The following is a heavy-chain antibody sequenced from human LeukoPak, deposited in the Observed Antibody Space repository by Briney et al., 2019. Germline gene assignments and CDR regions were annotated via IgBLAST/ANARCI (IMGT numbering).Heavy chain of an antibody. CDR3: ARGRMDIVVVPAANPAYYYYYGMDV. CDR1: GFTFSSYA. D-gene: IGHD2-2*03. CDR2: INHSGST. V-gene: IGHV4-34*01. Sequence: GSLRLSCAASGFTFSSYAMSWIRQPPGKGLEWIGEINHSGSTNYNPSLKSRVTISVDTSKNQFSLKLSSVTAADTAVYYCARGRMDIVVVPAANPAYYYYYGMDVWGQGTTVTVSS. J-gene: IGHJ6*02.